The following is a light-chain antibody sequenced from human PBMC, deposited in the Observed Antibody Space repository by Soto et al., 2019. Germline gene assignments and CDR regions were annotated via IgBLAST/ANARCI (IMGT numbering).Light chain of an antibody. CDR1: SSDVGGYNY. Sequence: QSALTQPASVSGSPGQSITISCTGTSSDVGGYNYVSWYQQHPGKAPKLMIYEVSNRPSRVSNRFSGSKSGNTASLTSSGLQAEDEADYYCSSYTSSSTLVVFGGGTKLTVL. CDR3: SSYTSSSTLVV. J-gene: IGLJ2*01. V-gene: IGLV2-14*01. CDR2: EVS.